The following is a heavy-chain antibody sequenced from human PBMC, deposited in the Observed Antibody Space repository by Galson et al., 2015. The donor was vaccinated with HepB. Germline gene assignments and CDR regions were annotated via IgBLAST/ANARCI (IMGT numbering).Heavy chain of an antibody. CDR3: ARAIVTGSPYHS. V-gene: IGHV5-51*01. J-gene: IGHJ4*02. CDR2: IYPYDSDT. Sequence: QSGAEVKKPGDSLKISCKDYGYGFAAHWIVWVRQRPGKGLEWMGFIYPYDSDTRYGPSFGVRVTISADQSISTAYLQWNSLEASDTAVYYCARAIVTGSPYHSWGQGTLVTVSS. D-gene: IGHD1-1*01. CDR1: GYGFAAHW.